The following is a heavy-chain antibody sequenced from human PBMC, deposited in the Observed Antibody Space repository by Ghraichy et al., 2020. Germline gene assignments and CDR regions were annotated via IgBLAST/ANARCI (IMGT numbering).Heavy chain of an antibody. D-gene: IGHD2-21*02. V-gene: IGHV4-59*02. J-gene: IGHJ5*02. CDR2: IYYTGST. CDR1: GGSVSSYY. CDR3: ARSGACGGDCKGWFDP. Sequence: SETLSLTCTVSGGSVSSYYWSWIRQPPGKGLEWVGYIYYTGSTNYNPSLKGRVTITVENTKNNIPLRLTSVTAADTAVYYCARSGACGGDCKGWFDPWGRGTLVPGSS.